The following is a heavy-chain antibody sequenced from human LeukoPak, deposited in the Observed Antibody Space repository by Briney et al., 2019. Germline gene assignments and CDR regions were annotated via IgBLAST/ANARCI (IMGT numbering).Heavy chain of an antibody. CDR3: ARSVSLDTPFDY. Sequence: GGSLRLSCAASGFTFSDYAMHWVRQAPGKGLEYVSAISSTGGTTYYVNSVKGRFTISRDNSKNTLYLQMGSLRAEDMAIYYCARSVSLDTPFDYWGQGTLVTVSS. J-gene: IGHJ4*02. D-gene: IGHD1-1*01. CDR1: GFTFSDYA. CDR2: ISSTGGTT. V-gene: IGHV3-64*01.